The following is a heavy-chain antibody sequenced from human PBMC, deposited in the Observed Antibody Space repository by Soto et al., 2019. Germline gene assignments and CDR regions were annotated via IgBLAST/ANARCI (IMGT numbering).Heavy chain of an antibody. J-gene: IGHJ4*02. V-gene: IGHV1-18*01. CDR2: ISGYNGNT. CDR1: GYTFTSYG. D-gene: IGHD1-26*01. Sequence: QVQRVQSGAEVKKPGASVKVSCKASGYTFTSYGISWVRQAPGQGLEWMGWISGYNGNTNYAQKLQGRVTMTTDTATGTAHMELRSLRADDTAVYYCARDLGGQIVDYWGQGTLVTVSS. CDR3: ARDLGGQIVDY.